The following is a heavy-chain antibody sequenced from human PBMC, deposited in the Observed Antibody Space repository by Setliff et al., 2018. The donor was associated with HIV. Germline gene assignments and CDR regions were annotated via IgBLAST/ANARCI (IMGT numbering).Heavy chain of an antibody. J-gene: IGHJ3*02. CDR3: ARGQTTNNIKAEAFDI. Sequence: SVKVSCKASGGIVSINWVRQAPGQRLEWMGGIIPILGIPNYAQKFQGRVTITADKSTTTVYMELSSLGSEDTAVYYCARGQTTNNIKAEAFDIWGHGTLVTVSS. V-gene: IGHV1-69*10. CDR2: IIPILGIP. CDR1: GGIVS. D-gene: IGHD1-20*01.